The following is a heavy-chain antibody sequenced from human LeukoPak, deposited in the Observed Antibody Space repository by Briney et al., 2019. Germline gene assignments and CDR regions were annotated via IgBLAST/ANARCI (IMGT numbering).Heavy chain of an antibody. V-gene: IGHV1-3*01. CDR1: GYTFTSYA. D-gene: IGHD1-26*01. CDR2: INAGNGNT. CDR3: ARVPIVGAKRDAFDI. Sequence: ASVKVSCKASGYTFTSYAMHWVRQAPGQRLEWMGWINAGNGNTKYSQKFQGRVTITRDTSASTAYMELSSLRSEDTAVYYCARVPIVGAKRDAFDIWGQGTMVTVSS. J-gene: IGHJ3*02.